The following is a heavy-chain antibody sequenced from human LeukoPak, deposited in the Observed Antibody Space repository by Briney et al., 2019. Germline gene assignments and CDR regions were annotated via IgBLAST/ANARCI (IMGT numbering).Heavy chain of an antibody. J-gene: IGHJ5*02. Sequence: PGGSLRLSCAASGFTFSDYYMSWIRQAPGKGLEWVSYISSSGSTIYYADSVKGRFTISRDNAKNSLYLQMNSLRAEDTAVYYCARAPTKWDYGDSKQENNWFDPWGQGTLVTVSS. CDR1: GFTFSDYY. CDR2: ISSSGSTI. D-gene: IGHD4-17*01. CDR3: ARAPTKWDYGDSKQENNWFDP. V-gene: IGHV3-11*01.